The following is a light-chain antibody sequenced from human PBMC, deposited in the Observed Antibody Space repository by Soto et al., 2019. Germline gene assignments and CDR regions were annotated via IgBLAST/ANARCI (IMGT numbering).Light chain of an antibody. V-gene: IGLV4-69*01. CDR2: VNSDGSH. CDR1: SGHSSGA. J-gene: IGLJ7*01. CDR3: LTWCTGNAV. Sequence: QSVLTQSPSASASLGASVTLTCTLSSGHSSGAIAWHQQQPQKGPRYLMKVNSDGSHIKGYGIPDRFSGSSSGAARYLIISGLQSEDEADYYCLTWCTGNAVFGGGTQLTVL.